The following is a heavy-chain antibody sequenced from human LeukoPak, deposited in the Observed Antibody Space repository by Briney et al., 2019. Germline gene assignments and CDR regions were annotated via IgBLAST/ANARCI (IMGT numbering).Heavy chain of an antibody. CDR3: ARGVTYGSGGFDY. J-gene: IGHJ4*02. CDR1: GGSISSGDYY. Sequence: PSQTLSLTCTVSGGSISSGDYYWSWIRQPPGKGLEWIGYIYYSGSTYYNPSLKSRVTISVGTSKNQFSLKLSSVTAADTAVYYCARGVTYGSGGFDYWGQGTLVTVSS. D-gene: IGHD3-10*01. V-gene: IGHV4-30-4*08. CDR2: IYYSGST.